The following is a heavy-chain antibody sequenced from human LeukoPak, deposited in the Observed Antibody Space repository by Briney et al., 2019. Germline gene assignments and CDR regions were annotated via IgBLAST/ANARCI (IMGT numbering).Heavy chain of an antibody. V-gene: IGHV5-51*01. Sequence: GESLKISCKGSGYSFTSYWIGWVRQMPGKGLEWMGIIYPSDSDTRYSPSFQGQVTISADKSISTAYLQWSSLKASDTAMYYCARHVYSSSWYVSNWFDPWGQGTLVTVSS. CDR3: ARHVYSSSWYVSNWFDP. CDR2: IYPSDSDT. J-gene: IGHJ5*02. D-gene: IGHD6-13*01. CDR1: GYSFTSYW.